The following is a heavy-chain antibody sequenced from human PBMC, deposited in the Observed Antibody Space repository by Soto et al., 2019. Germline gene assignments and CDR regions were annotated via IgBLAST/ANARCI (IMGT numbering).Heavy chain of an antibody. Sequence: EVQLLESGGGLVQPGGSLRLSCAASGFTFRRYAMSWVRQAPGKGLEWVSGISGSDGSTYYADSVKGRFTISRDNSKNXLYLQLNSLRAEDTAVYYCAKPGRGQWLCCAEFDIWGQGTMVTVSS. V-gene: IGHV3-23*01. CDR1: GFTFRRYA. CDR2: ISGSDGST. J-gene: IGHJ3*02. CDR3: AKPGRGQWLCCAEFDI. D-gene: IGHD3-22*01.